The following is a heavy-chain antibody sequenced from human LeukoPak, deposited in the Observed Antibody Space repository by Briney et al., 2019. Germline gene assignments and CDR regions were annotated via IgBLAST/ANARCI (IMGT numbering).Heavy chain of an antibody. CDR3: ASLGGNYYNFDY. Sequence: GGSLRLSCAASGFTFSSYSMNWVRQAPGKGLEWVSSISSSSSYIYYADSVKGRFTISRDNAKNSLYLQMNSLRAEDTAVYYCASLGGNYYNFDYWGQGTLVTVSS. CDR2: ISSSSSYI. V-gene: IGHV3-21*01. J-gene: IGHJ4*02. CDR1: GFTFSSYS. D-gene: IGHD1-26*01.